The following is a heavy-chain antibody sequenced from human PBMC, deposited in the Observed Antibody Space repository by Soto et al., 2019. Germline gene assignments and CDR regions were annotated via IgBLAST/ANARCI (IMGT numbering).Heavy chain of an antibody. D-gene: IGHD4-17*01. CDR3: ARGPDKDTTTVTDAFDI. CDR2: INHSGST. Sequence: SETLSLTCAVYGGSFRGYYWRWIRQPPGKGLEWIGEINHSGSTNYNPSLKSRVTISVDTSKNQFSLKLSSVTAADTAVYYCARGPDKDTTTVTDAFDIWGQGTMVTVSS. CDR1: GGSFRGYY. V-gene: IGHV4-34*01. J-gene: IGHJ3*02.